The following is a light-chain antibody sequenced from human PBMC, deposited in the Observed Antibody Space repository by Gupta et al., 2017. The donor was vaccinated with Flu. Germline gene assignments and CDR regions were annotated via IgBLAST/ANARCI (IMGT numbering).Light chain of an antibody. CDR2: NTN. CDR3: VLYMGSGSWV. V-gene: IGLV8-61*01. J-gene: IGLJ3*02. CDR1: SGSVSTNFY. Sequence: QTVVTQEPSFSVSPGGTVTLTCGLSSGSVSTNFYPSWYQQTPGHAPRILIYNTNTRSAGVPDRFSGSIRGNKAALIITGAQADDESDYYSVLYMGSGSWVFGGGTKLTVL.